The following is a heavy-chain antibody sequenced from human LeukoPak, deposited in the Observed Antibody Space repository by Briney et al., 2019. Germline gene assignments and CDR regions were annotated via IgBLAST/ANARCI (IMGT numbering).Heavy chain of an antibody. V-gene: IGHV1-2*06. D-gene: IGHD6-6*01. CDR2: INPNSGGT. Sequence: GASVKVSCKASGYSFTGYYMHWLRQAPGQGLEWMGRINPNSGGTNYAQKFQGRVTMTRETSISTAYMELRRLRSADTTVYYCSRESIATRGARDYWGQGTMVTVSS. CDR1: GYSFTGYY. J-gene: IGHJ4*02. CDR3: SRESIATRGARDY.